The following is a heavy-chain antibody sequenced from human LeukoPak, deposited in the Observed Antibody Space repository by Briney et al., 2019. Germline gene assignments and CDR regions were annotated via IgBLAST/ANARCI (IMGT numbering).Heavy chain of an antibody. D-gene: IGHD3-10*01. Sequence: GGSLRLSCAASGLTFDDYAMPWVRQAPGRGLEWVSYISSSGSTIYYADSVKGRFTISRDNAKNSLYLQMNSLRAEDTAVYYCARDGSGDWYFDLWGRGTLVTVSS. CDR1: GLTFDDYA. V-gene: IGHV3-48*03. J-gene: IGHJ2*01. CDR3: ARDGSGDWYFDL. CDR2: ISSSGSTI.